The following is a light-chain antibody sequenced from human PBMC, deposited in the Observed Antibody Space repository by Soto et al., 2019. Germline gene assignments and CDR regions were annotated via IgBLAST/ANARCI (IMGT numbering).Light chain of an antibody. CDR1: QSVSSY. Sequence: EIVLTQSPASVSVSPGERATLSCRASQSVSSYLAWYQQKPGQAPRLLIYDASNRATGIPARFSGRGSGTDFTLTISSLEPEDFAVYYCQQRSNWPITFGQGTRLEI. CDR3: QQRSNWPIT. V-gene: IGKV3-11*01. J-gene: IGKJ5*01. CDR2: DAS.